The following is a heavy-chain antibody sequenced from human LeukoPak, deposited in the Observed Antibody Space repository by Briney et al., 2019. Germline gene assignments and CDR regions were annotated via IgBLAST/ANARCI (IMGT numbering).Heavy chain of an antibody. CDR1: GGSISSGGYS. CDR3: ARVVVPAAMRYYYYGMDV. D-gene: IGHD2-2*01. Sequence: PSETLSLTCAVSGGSISSGGYSWSWIRQPPGKGLEWIGYIYHSGSTYYNPSLKSRVTISVDRSKNQFSLKLSSVTAADTAVYYCARVVVPAAMRYYYYGMDVWGQGTTVTVSS. J-gene: IGHJ6*02. V-gene: IGHV4-30-2*01. CDR2: IYHSGST.